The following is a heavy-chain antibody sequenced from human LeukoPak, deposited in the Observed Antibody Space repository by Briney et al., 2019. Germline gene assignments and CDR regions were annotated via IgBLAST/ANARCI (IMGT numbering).Heavy chain of an antibody. Sequence: ASVKVSFKASGYTFSSYYMHWVRQAPGQGLEWMGWINPNSGGTNYAQKFQGRVTMTGDMSISTAYMEVSRLTSDDTAVYYCARATIADSSTYYIDYWGLGTLVTVSS. CDR3: ARATIADSSTYYIDY. V-gene: IGHV1-2*02. CDR2: INPNSGGT. CDR1: GYTFSSYY. J-gene: IGHJ4*02. D-gene: IGHD3-22*01.